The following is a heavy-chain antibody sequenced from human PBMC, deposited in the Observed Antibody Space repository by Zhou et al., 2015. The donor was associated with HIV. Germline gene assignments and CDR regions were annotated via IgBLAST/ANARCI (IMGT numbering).Heavy chain of an antibody. J-gene: IGHJ6*02. Sequence: QVQLVQSGSEVKKPGSSVKVSCKASGGTLSGSDISWVRQAPGQGLEWMGGVIPTFGSAIYAQRFQGRVTLTADSSTTTAYMELSSLRSEDTAVYYCASGHGLELRAGGYGMDVWGQGTPVTVS. CDR2: VIPTFGSA. CDR1: GGTLSGSD. D-gene: IGHD1-7*01. CDR3: ASGHGLELRAGGYGMDV. V-gene: IGHV1-69*06.